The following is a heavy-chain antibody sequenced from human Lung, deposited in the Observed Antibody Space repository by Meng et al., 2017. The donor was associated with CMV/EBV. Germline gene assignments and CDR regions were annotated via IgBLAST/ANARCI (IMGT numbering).Heavy chain of an antibody. D-gene: IGHD6-25*01. V-gene: IGHV3-30*02. CDR2: IRYEGSNK. CDR3: AKLAAAFDY. CDR1: GFTFSSYG. J-gene: IGHJ4*02. Sequence: GGSXRFPGAAFGFTFSSYGMPWVRQAPGKGLEWVAFIRYEGSNKYYADSVKGRFTISRDNSKNTLYLQMNSLRAEDTAVYYCAKLAAAFDYWGQGTLVTVSS.